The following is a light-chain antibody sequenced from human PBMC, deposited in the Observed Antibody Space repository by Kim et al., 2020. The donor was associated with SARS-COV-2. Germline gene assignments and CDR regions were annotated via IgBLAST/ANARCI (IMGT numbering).Light chain of an antibody. CDR3: QQYGNSPHT. CDR2: GAS. Sequence: EIVLTQSPGTLSLSPGERATLSCRASQSVSSSYLAWYQQKPGQAPRLLIYGASSRATGVPDRFSGSGSRTDFTLTITRLEPEDFAVYYCQQYGNSPHTFGQGTKVDI. J-gene: IGKJ1*01. V-gene: IGKV3-20*01. CDR1: QSVSSSY.